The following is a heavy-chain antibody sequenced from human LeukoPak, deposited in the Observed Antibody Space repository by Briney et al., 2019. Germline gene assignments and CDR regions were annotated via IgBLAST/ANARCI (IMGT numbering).Heavy chain of an antibody. CDR2: IYYSGST. J-gene: IGHJ4*02. CDR1: GGSISSYY. CDR3: ARSPAAGTFIFDY. V-gene: IGHV4-59*08. D-gene: IGHD6-13*01. Sequence: AETLSLTCTVSGGSISSYYWSWIRQPPGKGLEWIGYIYYSGSTNYNPSLKSRVTISVDTSKNQFSLKLSSVTAADTAVYYCARSPAAGTFIFDYWGQGTLVTVSS.